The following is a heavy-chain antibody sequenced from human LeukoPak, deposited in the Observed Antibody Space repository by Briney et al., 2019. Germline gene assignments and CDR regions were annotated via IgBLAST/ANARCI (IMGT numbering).Heavy chain of an antibody. D-gene: IGHD3-10*01. CDR1: GFTFSSYG. CDR3: ARDTYGSGSYYNVDFDY. CDR2: ISYDGSNK. Sequence: GGSLRLSCAASGFTFSSYGMHWVRQAPGKGLEWVAVISYDGSNKYYADSVKGRFTISRDNSKNTLYLQMNSLRAEDTAVYYCARDTYGSGSYYNVDFDYWGQGTLVTVSS. J-gene: IGHJ4*02. V-gene: IGHV3-30*03.